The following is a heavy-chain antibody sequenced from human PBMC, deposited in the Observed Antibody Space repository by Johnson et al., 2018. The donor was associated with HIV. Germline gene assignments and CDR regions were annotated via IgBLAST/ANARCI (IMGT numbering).Heavy chain of an antibody. J-gene: IGHJ3*02. V-gene: IGHV3-11*04. D-gene: IGHD1-26*01. CDR1: GFTFRDYY. CDR2: ISSSGSTI. Sequence: QVKLVESGGGVVRPGGSLRLSCTASGFTFRDYYMSWIRQAPGKGLAWVSYISSSGSTIYYADSVKGRFTISRDNAKNSLYLQMNSLRAEDTAVYYCARDRGGSWAFDIWGQGTMVTVSS. CDR3: ARDRGGSWAFDI.